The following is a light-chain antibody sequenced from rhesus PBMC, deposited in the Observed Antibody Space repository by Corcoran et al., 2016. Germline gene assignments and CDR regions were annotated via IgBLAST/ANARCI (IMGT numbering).Light chain of an antibody. J-gene: IGKJ2*01. V-gene: IGKV1-22*01. CDR3: QQYSSSPYS. CDR2: KAS. CDR1: QSIASW. Sequence: DIQMTQSPSSLSASVGDTVTITCRASQSIASWLAWYQQKPGTAPKLLIYKASSLQSGVPSRFTGSGSGTDFTLTISSLKSEDFATYDGQQYSSSPYSFGQGTKVEIK.